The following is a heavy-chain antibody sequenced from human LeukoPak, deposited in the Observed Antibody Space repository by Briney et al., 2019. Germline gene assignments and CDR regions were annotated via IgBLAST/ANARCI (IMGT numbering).Heavy chain of an antibody. V-gene: IGHV4-34*01. D-gene: IGHD3-10*01. CDR2: INHSGST. J-gene: IGHJ6*04. Sequence: SETLSLTCAVYGGSFSGYYWSWIRQPPGKGLEWIGEINHSGSTNYNPSLKSRVTISVDKSKNQFSLKLSSVTAADTAVCYCARVNSVVRGVIRYYYYGMDVWGKGTTVTVSS. CDR3: ARVNSVVRGVIRYYYYGMDV. CDR1: GGSFSGYY.